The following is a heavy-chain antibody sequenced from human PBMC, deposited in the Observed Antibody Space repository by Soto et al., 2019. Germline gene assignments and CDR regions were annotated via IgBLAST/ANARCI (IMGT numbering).Heavy chain of an antibody. CDR2: INPNIGGT. CDR3: ARDSYFDILTGYSRNAFDI. V-gene: IGHV1-2*02. J-gene: IGHJ3*02. CDR1: GYTFTGYY. Sequence: EASVKVSCKASGYTFTGYYMHWVRQAPGQGLEWMGGINPNIGGTNYAQKFHGRVTMTRDTSITTAYMELTRLTSDDTAVYYCARDSYFDILTGYSRNAFDIWGQGTMVTVSS. D-gene: IGHD3-9*01.